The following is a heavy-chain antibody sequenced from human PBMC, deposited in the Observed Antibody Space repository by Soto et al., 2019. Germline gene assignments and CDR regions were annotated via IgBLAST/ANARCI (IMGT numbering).Heavy chain of an antibody. CDR1: GFTFSRYW. J-gene: IGHJ6*02. V-gene: IGHV3-74*01. CDR2: MNEDGGTT. Sequence: PGGSLRLSCAASGFTFSRYWMHWVRQAPGKGLVWVSRMNEDGGTTDYADSVKGRFTISRDNAKNTLYLQMNSLRVEDTAGYYCASDLSGRADVWGQGTTVTVSS. D-gene: IGHD3-10*01. CDR3: ASDLSGRADV.